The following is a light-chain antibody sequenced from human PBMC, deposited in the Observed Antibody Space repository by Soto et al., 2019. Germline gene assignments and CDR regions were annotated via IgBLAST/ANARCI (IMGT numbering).Light chain of an antibody. CDR3: CSSAPESTYV. J-gene: IGLJ1*01. Sequence: QSVLTQPASVSGSPGQSITISCTGTSSDVGSYNLVSWYQQHPGKAPKLMIYEGSKRPSGVSNRFSGSTSGNAASLTISGLQADDEADYFCCSSAPESTYVFGSGTKVTVL. CDR2: EGS. CDR1: SSDVGSYNL. V-gene: IGLV2-23*01.